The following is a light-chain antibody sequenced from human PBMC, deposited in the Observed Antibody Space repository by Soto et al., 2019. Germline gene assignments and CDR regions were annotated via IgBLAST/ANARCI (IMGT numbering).Light chain of an antibody. V-gene: IGKV3-20*01. CDR2: GAS. CDR3: QQYNNWPLIT. Sequence: EIVLTQSPGTLSLSPGERATLSCRASQSVSSSYLAWYQQKPGQAPRLLIYGASSRATGIPDRFSGSGSGTDFTLTISRLEPEDFAVYYCQQYNNWPLITFGQGTRL. J-gene: IGKJ5*01. CDR1: QSVSSSY.